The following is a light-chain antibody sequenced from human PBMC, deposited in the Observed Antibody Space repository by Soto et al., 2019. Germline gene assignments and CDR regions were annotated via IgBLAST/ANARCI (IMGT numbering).Light chain of an antibody. J-gene: IGLJ2*01. CDR1: TSNIGADY. CDR3: AAWDSSLTGGV. Sequence: QSVLTQPPSVSAAPGQRVTISCSGTTSNIGADYVSWYQQLPGTAPKLLIHENNKRPSEIPDRFSGSKSGTSATLDITGLQTGDEADYYCAAWDSSLTGGVFGGGTKLTVL. CDR2: ENN. V-gene: IGLV1-51*02.